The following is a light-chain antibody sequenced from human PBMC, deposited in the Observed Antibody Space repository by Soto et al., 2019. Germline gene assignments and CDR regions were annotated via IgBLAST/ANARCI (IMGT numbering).Light chain of an antibody. CDR3: QQYGYSPWT. V-gene: IGKV3-20*01. J-gene: IGKJ1*01. Sequence: EVVLTQSPGTLSLSPGERATLSCRASQSVSSTYLAWYRQKPGQAPRLLIYGTSSRATGIPDRFSGSGSGTDFTLTINRLEPEDFAVHYCQQYGYSPWTFGQGTKVEIK. CDR1: QSVSSTY. CDR2: GTS.